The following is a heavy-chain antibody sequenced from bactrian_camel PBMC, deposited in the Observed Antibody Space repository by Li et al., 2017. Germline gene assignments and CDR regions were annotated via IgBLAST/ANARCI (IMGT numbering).Heavy chain of an antibody. J-gene: IGHJ6*01. CDR1: GFTVSSVD. CDR2: IHYDGGIT. Sequence: DVQLVESGGDVGQPGGSLRLSCVGNGFTVSSVDMYWVRQAPGKGLECVSVIHYDGGITYCADSVKGRFTISRDNAKNTLYLQMNSLKTEDSAVYYCATLDGTWSFGYWGQGTQVTVS. D-gene: IGHD6*01. CDR3: ATLDGTWSFGY. V-gene: IGHV3S31*01.